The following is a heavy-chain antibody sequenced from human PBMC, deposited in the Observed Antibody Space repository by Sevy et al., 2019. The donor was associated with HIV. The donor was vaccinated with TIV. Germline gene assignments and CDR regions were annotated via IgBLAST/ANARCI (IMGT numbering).Heavy chain of an antibody. V-gene: IGHV3-30-3*01. D-gene: IGHD1-26*01. CDR3: AREGGPAGYFDY. Sequence: GGSLRLSCAASGFTFSSYAMHWVRQAPGKGLEWVAVISYDGSNKYYADSVKGRFTISRDNSKNTLYLQMNSLRAEDTAVYYCAREGGPAGYFDYWGQGTLVTVS. J-gene: IGHJ4*02. CDR2: ISYDGSNK. CDR1: GFTFSSYA.